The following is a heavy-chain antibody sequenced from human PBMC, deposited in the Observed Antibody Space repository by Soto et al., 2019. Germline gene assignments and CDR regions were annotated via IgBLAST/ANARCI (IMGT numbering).Heavy chain of an antibody. J-gene: IGHJ4*02. CDR1: GFTFSSYE. CDR3: ARSGSGYPFDY. CDR2: ISSSGSTI. D-gene: IGHD3-22*01. V-gene: IGHV3-48*03. Sequence: GGSLRLSCAASGFTFSSYEMNWVRQAPGKGLEWVSYISSSGSTIYYADSVKGRFTISRDNAKNSLYLQMNSLRAEDTAVYYCARSGSGYPFDYWGQGTLVTVSS.